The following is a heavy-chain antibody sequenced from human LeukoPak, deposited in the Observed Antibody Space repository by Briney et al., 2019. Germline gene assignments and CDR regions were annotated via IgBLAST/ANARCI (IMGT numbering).Heavy chain of an antibody. J-gene: IGHJ3*02. CDR1: GFTFSSYG. V-gene: IGHV3-74*01. CDR2: INSDGSST. D-gene: IGHD3-10*01. Sequence: GGSLRLSCAASGFTFSSYGMHWVRQAPGKGLVWVSRINSDGSSTSYADSVKGRFTISRDNAKNTLYLQMNSLRAEDTAVYYCARGQLLWFGELNAFDIWGQGTMVTVSS. CDR3: ARGQLLWFGELNAFDI.